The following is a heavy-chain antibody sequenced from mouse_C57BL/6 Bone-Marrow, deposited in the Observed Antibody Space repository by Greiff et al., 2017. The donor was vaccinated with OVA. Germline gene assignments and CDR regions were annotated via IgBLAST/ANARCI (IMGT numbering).Heavy chain of an antibody. CDR3: ARHETGGQLGHRYFDV. Sequence: QVQLQQSGAELVKPGASVKLSCKASGYTFTEYTIHWVKQRSGQGLEWIGWFYPGSGSIKYNEKFKDKATLTADKSSSTVYMELSRLTTEDSAVYVCARHETGGQLGHRYFDVWGTGTTVTVSS. D-gene: IGHD4-1*02. J-gene: IGHJ1*03. CDR1: GYTFTEYT. CDR2: FYPGSGSI. V-gene: IGHV1-62-2*01.